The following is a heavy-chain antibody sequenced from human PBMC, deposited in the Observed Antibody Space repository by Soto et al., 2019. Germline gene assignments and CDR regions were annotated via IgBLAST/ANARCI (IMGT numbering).Heavy chain of an antibody. D-gene: IGHD3-3*01. Sequence: GGALRLSCAASGFTFSSYAMSWVRQAPGKGLEWVSAISGSGGSTYYADSVKGRFTISRDNSKNTLYLQMNSLRVEDTAVYYCAKDQDFWSGSYYYYMDVWGKGTTVTVSS. J-gene: IGHJ6*03. CDR1: GFTFSSYA. CDR2: ISGSGGST. V-gene: IGHV3-23*01. CDR3: AKDQDFWSGSYYYYMDV.